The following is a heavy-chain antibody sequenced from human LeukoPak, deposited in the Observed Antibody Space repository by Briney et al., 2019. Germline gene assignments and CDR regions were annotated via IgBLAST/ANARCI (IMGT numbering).Heavy chain of an antibody. CDR2: IYPGDSDT. Sequence: GESLKISCKGSGYSFTSYWIGWVRQMPGKGLEWMGIIYPGDSDTRYSPSFQGQVTISADKSISTAYLQWSSLKASDAAMYHCARGSIVVVPAAPPPYNWFDPWGQGTLVTVSS. V-gene: IGHV5-51*01. CDR1: GYSFTSYW. D-gene: IGHD2-2*01. J-gene: IGHJ5*02. CDR3: ARGSIVVVPAAPPPYNWFDP.